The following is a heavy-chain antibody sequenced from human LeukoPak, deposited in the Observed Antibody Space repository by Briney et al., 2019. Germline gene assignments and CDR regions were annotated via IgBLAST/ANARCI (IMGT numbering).Heavy chain of an antibody. CDR3: AKTLYSYAYDLFEFDP. Sequence: GGSLRLSCAASGFTFSSYAMSWVRQAPGKGLEWVSAISGSGGSTYYADSVKGRFTISRDNSKNTLYLQMNSLRAEDTAVYYCAKTLYSYAYDLFEFDPWGQGTLVTVSS. D-gene: IGHD5-18*01. V-gene: IGHV3-23*01. J-gene: IGHJ5*02. CDR1: GFTFSSYA. CDR2: ISGSGGST.